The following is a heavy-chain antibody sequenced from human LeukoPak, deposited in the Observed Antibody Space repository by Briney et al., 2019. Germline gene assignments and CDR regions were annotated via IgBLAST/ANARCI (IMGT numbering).Heavy chain of an antibody. CDR2: ISGSGGST. V-gene: IGHV3-23*01. CDR3: ARDRLHYGEYEKTFDY. Sequence: GGSLRLSCAASGFTFSSYAMSWVRQAPGKGLEWVSAISGSGGSTYYADSVKGRFTISRDNAKNSLYLQMNSLRAEDSAVYYCARDRLHYGEYEKTFDYWGQGTLVTVSS. CDR1: GFTFSSYA. J-gene: IGHJ4*02. D-gene: IGHD4-17*01.